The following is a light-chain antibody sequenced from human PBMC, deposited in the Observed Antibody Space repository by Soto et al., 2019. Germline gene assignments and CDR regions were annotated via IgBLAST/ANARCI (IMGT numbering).Light chain of an antibody. CDR1: QSVGSD. CDR3: QKYNSYSAT. J-gene: IGKJ4*01. V-gene: IGKV3D-15*01. CDR2: DIF. Sequence: EIVMTHSPGALSVSQGEGATLSCRASQSVGSDLAWYQQKPGQATRLVIYDIFTRATGVKTRISGSGSGTEFTLTIRSLQPDDFATYYCQKYNSYSATFGGGPKVAIK.